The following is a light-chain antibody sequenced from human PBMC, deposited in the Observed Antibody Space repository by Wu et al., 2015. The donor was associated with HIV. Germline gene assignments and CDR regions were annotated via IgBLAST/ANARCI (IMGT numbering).Light chain of an antibody. CDR1: QSISSW. Sequence: DIQMTQSPSTLSASVGDRVTITCRASQSISSWLAWYQQKPGKAPKLLIHKASSLESGVPSRFSGSGSGTEFTLTISSLQPDDFASYYCQQYKSYPWTFGQGTKVEIK. CDR2: KAS. CDR3: QQYKSYPWT. V-gene: IGKV1-5*03. J-gene: IGKJ1*01.